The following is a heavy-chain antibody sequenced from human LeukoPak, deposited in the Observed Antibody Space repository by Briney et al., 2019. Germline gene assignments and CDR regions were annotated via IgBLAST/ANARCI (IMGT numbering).Heavy chain of an antibody. V-gene: IGHV3-23*01. J-gene: IGHJ4*02. CDR2: INNSGGST. D-gene: IGHD2-2*03. Sequence: GGSLRLSCAASAFTFSSYTMSWVRQAPGKGLEWVSAINNSGGSTCYADSVKGRFTISRDNSKNTVYLQMNSLRAEDTAVYYCAKDGYVSWAYQLSHFDYWGQGTLVTVSS. CDR1: AFTFSSYT. CDR3: AKDGYVSWAYQLSHFDY.